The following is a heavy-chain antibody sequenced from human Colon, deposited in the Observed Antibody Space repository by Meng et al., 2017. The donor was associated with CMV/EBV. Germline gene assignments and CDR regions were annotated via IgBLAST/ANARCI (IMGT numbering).Heavy chain of an antibody. V-gene: IGHV1-2*06. CDR2: INSKTGAS. Sequence: KTSGYTFTEYFLQWVRQAPGQGPEWMGRINSKTGASNYAQKFQARVTVTRDMSISTAYMVLTSLTSDDTALYYCARDGEGTASYAYWGQGTLVTVSS. J-gene: IGHJ4*02. CDR1: GYTFTEYF. CDR3: ARDGEGTASYAY. D-gene: IGHD2-2*01.